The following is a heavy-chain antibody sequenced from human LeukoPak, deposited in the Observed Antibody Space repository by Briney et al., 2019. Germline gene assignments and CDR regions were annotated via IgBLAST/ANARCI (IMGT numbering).Heavy chain of an antibody. J-gene: IGHJ4*02. V-gene: IGHV3-21*04. CDR2: VSNSGDYI. CDR3: AKHDGGSGPPPLEG. CDR1: GFSFSSYR. D-gene: IGHD3-10*01. Sequence: GGSLRLSCAASGFSFSSYRMNWVRQAPGKGLEWVSSVSNSGDYIHYADSVKGRFTISRDNSKNSLYLQMNSLRAEDTAVYYCAKHDGGSGPPPLEGWGQGTLVTVSS.